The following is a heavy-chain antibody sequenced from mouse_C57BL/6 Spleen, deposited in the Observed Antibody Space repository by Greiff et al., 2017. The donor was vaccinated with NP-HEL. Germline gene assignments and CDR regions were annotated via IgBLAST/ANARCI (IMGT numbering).Heavy chain of an antibody. J-gene: IGHJ3*01. V-gene: IGHV1-81*01. CDR2: IYPRSGNT. CDR3: ARLRLIYYDYDLAWFAY. D-gene: IGHD2-4*01. CDR1: GYTFTSYG. Sequence: VQLQQSGAELARPGASVKLSCKASGYTFTSYGISWVKQRTGQGLEWIGEIYPRSGNTYYNEKFKGKATLTADKSSSTAYMELRSLTSEDSAVYFCARLRLIYYDYDLAWFAYWGQGTLVTVSA.